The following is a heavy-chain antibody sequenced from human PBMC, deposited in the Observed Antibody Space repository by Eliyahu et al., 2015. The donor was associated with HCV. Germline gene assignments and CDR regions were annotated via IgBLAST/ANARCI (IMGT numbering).Heavy chain of an antibody. V-gene: IGHV1-69*02. J-gene: IGHJ4*02. CDR2: IIPILGIA. D-gene: IGHD3-22*01. CDR1: GGTFSSYT. Sequence: QVQLVQSGAEVKKPGSSVKVSCXASGGTFSSYTISWVRQAPGQGLEWMGRIIPILGIANYAQKFQGRVTITADKSTSTAYMELSSLRSEDTAVYYCARQGARYYDSSGYHNWGQGTLVTVSS. CDR3: ARQGARYYDSSGYHN.